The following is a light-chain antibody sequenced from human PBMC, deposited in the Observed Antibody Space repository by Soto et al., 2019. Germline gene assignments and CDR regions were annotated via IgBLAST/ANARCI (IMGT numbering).Light chain of an antibody. V-gene: IGKV1-27*01. CDR3: QKYNSAPFP. CDR1: EGISNC. CDR2: AAS. Sequence: DIQMTQSPSSLSASVGDRVTITCRASEGISNCLAWYQQKPVKVPKLLIYAASTLQSGVPSRFSGSGSGTDFTLTINSLHPEDVATYYCQKYNSAPFPFGPWTQVDIK. J-gene: IGKJ3*01.